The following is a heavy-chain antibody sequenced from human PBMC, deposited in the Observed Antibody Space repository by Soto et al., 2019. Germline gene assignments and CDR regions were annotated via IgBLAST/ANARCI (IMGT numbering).Heavy chain of an antibody. CDR1: GYTFTNYG. D-gene: IGHD3-9*01. CDR3: VTSDWAW. J-gene: IGHJ4*02. Sequence: QVLLVQSGAEEKKSGASVKVSCKASGYTFTNYGIHWVRQAPGQGLEWLGWIHAGNGDTRYSPKFKGRATITRDTSASTAYMELRSLTSRDTAVFYCVTSDWAWWGQGTLVTVSS. CDR2: IHAGNGDT. V-gene: IGHV1-3*05.